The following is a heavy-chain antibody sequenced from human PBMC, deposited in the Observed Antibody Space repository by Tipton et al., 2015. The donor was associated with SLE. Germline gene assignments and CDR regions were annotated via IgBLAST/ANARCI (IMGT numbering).Heavy chain of an antibody. CDR2: ISSSGSTI. D-gene: IGHD4-17*01. CDR1: GFTFSSYE. CDR3: ARGGARGVTTTRVRLWYFDL. V-gene: IGHV3-48*03. Sequence: SLRLSCAASGFTFSSYEMNWVRQAPGKGLEWVSYISSSGSTIYYADSVKGRFTISRDNAKNSLYLQMNSLRAEDTAVYYCARGGARGVTTTRVRLWYFDLRGRGTLVTVSS. J-gene: IGHJ2*01.